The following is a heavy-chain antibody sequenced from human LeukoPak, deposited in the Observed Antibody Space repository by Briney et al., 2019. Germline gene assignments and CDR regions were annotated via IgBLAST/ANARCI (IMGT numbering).Heavy chain of an antibody. CDR3: AREKRIAVAGNFDY. Sequence: GGSLRLSCAASGFTFSSYSMNWVRQAPGKGLEWVSYISSSSSTIYYADSVKGRFTISRDNAKNSLYLQMNSLRAEDTAVYYCAREKRIAVAGNFDYWGQGTLVTVSS. V-gene: IGHV3-48*01. J-gene: IGHJ4*02. CDR2: ISSSSSTI. CDR1: GFTFSSYS. D-gene: IGHD6-19*01.